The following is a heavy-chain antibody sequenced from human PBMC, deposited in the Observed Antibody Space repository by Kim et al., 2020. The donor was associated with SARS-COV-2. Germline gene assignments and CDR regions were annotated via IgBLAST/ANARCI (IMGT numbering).Heavy chain of an antibody. CDR1: GSTFDEYG. CDR2: IKKNGDKT. V-gene: IGHV3-20*04. Sequence: GGSLRLSCAASGSTFDEYGMSWVRQAPGKWLEWVSGIKKNGDKTGYADSVKGRFTISRDNAKNSLYLQMNSLRAEDTALYYCARGYISGPFDSWGHGTLVTVSS. CDR3: ARGYISGPFDS. D-gene: IGHD1-20*01. J-gene: IGHJ4*01.